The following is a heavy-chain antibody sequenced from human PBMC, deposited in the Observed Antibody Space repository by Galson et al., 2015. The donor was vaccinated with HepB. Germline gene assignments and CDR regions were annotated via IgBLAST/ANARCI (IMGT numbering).Heavy chain of an antibody. V-gene: IGHV3-30*03. CDR2: ISYDGSNK. J-gene: IGHJ4*02. CDR1: GFTFSSYG. CDR3: ARDLNSSGWPSAGLDY. Sequence: SLRLSCAASGFTFSSYGMHWVRQAPGKGLEWVAVISYDGSNKYYADSVKGRFTISRDNSKNTLYLQMNSLRAEDTAVYYCARDLNSSGWPSAGLDYWGQGTLVTVSS. D-gene: IGHD6-19*01.